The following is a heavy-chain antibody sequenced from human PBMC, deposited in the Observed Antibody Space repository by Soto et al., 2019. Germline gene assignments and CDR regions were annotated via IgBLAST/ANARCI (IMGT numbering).Heavy chain of an antibody. CDR3: ARTFQYCSGGSCYYAMDV. J-gene: IGHJ6*02. V-gene: IGHV1-3*05. CDR2: IIAGNGNT. D-gene: IGHD2-15*01. CDR1: GYTFTSNA. Sequence: QVQLVQSGAEEKKPGASVKVSRKASGYTFTSNAMHWVRQAPGQRLEWMGWIIAGNGNTKYSQKFQGRVTITRDTSASTAYMELSSLRSEDTAVYYCARTFQYCSGGSCYYAMDVWGQGTTVTVSS.